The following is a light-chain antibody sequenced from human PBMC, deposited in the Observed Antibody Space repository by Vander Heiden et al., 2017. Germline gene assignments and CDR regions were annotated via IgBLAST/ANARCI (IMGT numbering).Light chain of an antibody. CDR2: LGS. CDR1: QSLLHSNGYNY. V-gene: IGKV2-28*01. Sequence: DIAMPQSPLSLPVTPGEPASISCRSSQSLLHSNGYNYLDWYLQKPGQSPQLLIYLGSNRASGVPDRFSGSGSGTDFTLKISRVEAEDVGVYYCMQALQTPLYTFGQGTKLEIK. J-gene: IGKJ2*01. CDR3: MQALQTPLYT.